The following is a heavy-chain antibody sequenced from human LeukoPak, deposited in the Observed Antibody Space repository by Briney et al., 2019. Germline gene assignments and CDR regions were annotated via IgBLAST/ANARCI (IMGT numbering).Heavy chain of an antibody. CDR1: GGSINSYY. CDR3: ARAPTVDCSGGSCYGYYFDY. Sequence: SETLSLTCTVSGGSINSYYRSWIRQPPGKGLEWIGYIYYSGSTNYNPSLKSRVTISVDTSKNQFSLKLSSVTAADTAVYYCARAPTVDCSGGSCYGYYFDYWGQGTLVTVSS. J-gene: IGHJ4*02. D-gene: IGHD2-15*01. CDR2: IYYSGST. V-gene: IGHV4-59*01.